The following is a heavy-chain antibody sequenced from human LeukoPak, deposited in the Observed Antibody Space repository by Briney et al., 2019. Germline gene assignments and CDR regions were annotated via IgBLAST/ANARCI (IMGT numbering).Heavy chain of an antibody. D-gene: IGHD3-9*01. J-gene: IGHJ3*02. CDR1: GGSISSYY. V-gene: IGHV4-59*08. Sequence: SETLSLTCTVSGGSISSYYWSWIRQPPGKGLEWIGYIYYSGSTNYNPSLKSRVTISVDTSKNQFSLKLSSVTAADTAVYYCARYPTYYDILTGRNAFDIWGQGTMVTVSS. CDR2: IYYSGST. CDR3: ARYPTYYDILTGRNAFDI.